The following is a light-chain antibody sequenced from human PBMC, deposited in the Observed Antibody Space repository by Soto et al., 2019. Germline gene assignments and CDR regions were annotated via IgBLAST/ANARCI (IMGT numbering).Light chain of an antibody. CDR1: QSVSSY. V-gene: IGKV3-11*01. Sequence: EIVLTQSPVTLYLSTRERATLSCRASQSVSSYLAWYQQKPGQAPRLLIYDASNRATGIPARFSGSGSGTDFTLTISILETEDFAVYYCQQRSNWPLTFGGGTKVDI. J-gene: IGKJ4*01. CDR2: DAS. CDR3: QQRSNWPLT.